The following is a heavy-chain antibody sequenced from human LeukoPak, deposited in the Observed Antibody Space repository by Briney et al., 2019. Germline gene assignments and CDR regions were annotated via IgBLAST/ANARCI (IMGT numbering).Heavy chain of an antibody. D-gene: IGHD6-19*01. CDR1: GFTLNTYW. CDR3: TRGINSGWYSPGIDY. Sequence: GGSLRLSCEASGFTLNTYWMYWVRQAPGKGLLWVSRINSDGGGTTYADSVKGRFSISRDNAKNTLFLHMNSLRAEDTGVYYCTRGINSGWYSPGIDYWGQGTLVTIYS. CDR2: INSDGGGT. V-gene: IGHV3-74*01. J-gene: IGHJ4*02.